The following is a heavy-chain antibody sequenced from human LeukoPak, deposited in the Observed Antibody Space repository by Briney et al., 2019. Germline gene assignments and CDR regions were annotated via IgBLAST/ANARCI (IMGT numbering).Heavy chain of an antibody. V-gene: IGHV3-52*01. D-gene: IGHD6-13*01. CDR3: ARSVQQLAYYFDY. CDR2: IKCDGSEK. CDR1: GFTFSSSW. J-gene: IGHJ4*02. Sequence: PGGSLRLSCAASGFTFSSSWMHWVCQAPEKGLEWVADIKCDGSEKYYVDSVKGRLTISRDNAKNSLYLQVNSLRAEDTAVYYCARSVQQLAYYFDYWGQGTLVTVSS.